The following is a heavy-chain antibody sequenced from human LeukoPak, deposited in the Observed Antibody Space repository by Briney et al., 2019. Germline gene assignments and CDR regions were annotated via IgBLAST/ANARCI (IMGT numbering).Heavy chain of an antibody. V-gene: IGHV5-51*01. CDR3: ARHPTGSYSLHAFDI. D-gene: IGHD1-26*01. Sequence: GESLKISCKGSGFTVTNYWIGWVRQMPGKGLEGMGIIYPDDSDTRYSPSFQGQVTISADKSISTAYLQWSSLKASDTAMYYCARHPTGSYSLHAFDIWGQGTMVTVSS. J-gene: IGHJ3*02. CDR1: GFTVTNYW. CDR2: IYPDDSDT.